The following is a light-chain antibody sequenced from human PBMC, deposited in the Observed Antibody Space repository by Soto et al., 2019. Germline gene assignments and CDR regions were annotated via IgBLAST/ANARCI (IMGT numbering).Light chain of an antibody. CDR3: VLYMGRDTPYV. V-gene: IGLV8-61*01. CDR1: SGSVSSSHH. CDR2: DTN. Sequence: QAVVTQEPSFSVSPGETVTLTCGLSSGSVSSSHHPSWYQQTPGQSPRTLIHDTNRRSSGVPDRFSGSILGNKAALTSTGAQAGDESEYFCVLYMGRDTPYVFGSGTKLTVL. J-gene: IGLJ1*01.